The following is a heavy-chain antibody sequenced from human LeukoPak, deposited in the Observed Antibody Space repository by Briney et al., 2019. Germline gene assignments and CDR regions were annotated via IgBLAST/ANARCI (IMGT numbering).Heavy chain of an antibody. D-gene: IGHD3-22*01. V-gene: IGHV4-59*01. J-gene: IGHJ4*02. Sequence: SETLSLTCTVSGGSISSYYWSWIRQPPGKGLEWIGYIYYSGSTNYNPSLKSRVTISVDTSKNQFSLKLSSVTAADTAAYYCASKAYYYDSSGYSPFDYWGQGTLVTVSS. CDR1: GGSISSYY. CDR3: ASKAYYYDSSGYSPFDY. CDR2: IYYSGST.